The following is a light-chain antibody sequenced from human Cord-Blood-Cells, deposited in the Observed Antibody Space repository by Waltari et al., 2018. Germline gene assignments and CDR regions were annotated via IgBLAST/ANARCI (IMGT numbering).Light chain of an antibody. CDR3: QQYGSSPYT. J-gene: IGKJ2*01. CDR1: QSVSSSY. CDR2: GAS. V-gene: IGKV3-20*01. Sequence: EIVLTQSPGPLSLSPGARATLSCSASQSVSSSYLAWYQQKPGQAPRLLIYGASSRATGIPDRFSGSGSGTDFTLTISRLEPEDFAVYYCQQYGSSPYTFGQGTKLEIK.